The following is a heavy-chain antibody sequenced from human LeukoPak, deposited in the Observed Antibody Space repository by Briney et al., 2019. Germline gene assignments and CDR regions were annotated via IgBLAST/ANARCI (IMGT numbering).Heavy chain of an antibody. D-gene: IGHD3-10*01. CDR3: ANSAYYYGSGSSYAFDI. V-gene: IGHV3-9*01. Sequence: GGSLRLSCAASGFTFDDYAMHWVRQAPGKGLEWVSVISWNSGSIGYADSVKGRFTISRDNAKNSLYLQMISLRAEDTALYYCANSAYYYGSGSSYAFDIWGQGTMVTVSS. CDR1: GFTFDDYA. J-gene: IGHJ3*02. CDR2: ISWNSGSI.